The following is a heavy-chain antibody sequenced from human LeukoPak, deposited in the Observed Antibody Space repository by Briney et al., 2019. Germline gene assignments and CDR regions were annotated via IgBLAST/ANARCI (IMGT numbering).Heavy chain of an antibody. D-gene: IGHD5-24*01. CDR2: IKQDGSEK. Sequence: GGSLRLSRAASGLTLSSYWMSGVRQAPGKGLEWVANIKQDGSEKYYVDSVKGRFTMSRDNAKNSLYLQMNSLRAEDTAVYYCARGGGKDGYNLYYFDFWGRGTLVTVSS. V-gene: IGHV3-7*01. J-gene: IGHJ4*02. CDR3: ARGGGKDGYNLYYFDF. CDR1: GLTLSSYW.